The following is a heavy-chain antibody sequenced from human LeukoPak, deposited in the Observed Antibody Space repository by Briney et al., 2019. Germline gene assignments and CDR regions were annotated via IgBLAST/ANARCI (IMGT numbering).Heavy chain of an antibody. CDR2: ISAYNGNT. D-gene: IGHD6-6*01. V-gene: IGHV1-18*01. CDR3: ARARPYSSSSPWFDP. Sequence: ASVKVSCKASGYTFTSYGISWVRQAPGQGLEWMGWISAYNGNTNYAQKLQGRVTMTTDTSTSTAYMELRSLRSDDTAVYYCARARPYSSSSPWFDPWGQGTLVTVSS. CDR1: GYTFTSYG. J-gene: IGHJ5*02.